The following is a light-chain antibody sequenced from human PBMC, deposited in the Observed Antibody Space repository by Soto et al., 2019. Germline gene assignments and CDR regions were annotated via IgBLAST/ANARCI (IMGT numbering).Light chain of an antibody. J-gene: IGKJ2*01. CDR1: QSISSW. V-gene: IGKV1-5*03. Sequence: DIQMTQSPSTLSASVGDRVIITCRASQSISSWLAWYQQRPGKAPNLLIYKASSLESGVPSRFGGSGSGTEFTLTISSLQPDDSATSYCQQYDNYPVTFGQGTKVEIK. CDR2: KAS. CDR3: QQYDNYPVT.